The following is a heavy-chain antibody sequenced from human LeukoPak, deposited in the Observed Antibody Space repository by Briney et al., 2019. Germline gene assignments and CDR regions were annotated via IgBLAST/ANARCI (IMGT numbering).Heavy chain of an antibody. D-gene: IGHD1-26*01. J-gene: IGHJ4*02. CDR1: GGSITTYY. CDR3: AKDGPYSGSYYEFDY. Sequence: SETLSLTCSVSGGSITTYYWSWIRQPPGKGLEWIGYIYYSGSTNYNPSLKSRVTISVDTSKKQFFLKLSSVTAADTAVYYCAKDGPYSGSYYEFDYWGQGTLVTVSS. V-gene: IGHV4-59*12. CDR2: IYYSGST.